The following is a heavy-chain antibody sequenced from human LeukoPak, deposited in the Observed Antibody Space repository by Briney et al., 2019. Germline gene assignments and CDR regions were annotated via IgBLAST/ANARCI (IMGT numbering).Heavy chain of an antibody. J-gene: IGHJ6*02. CDR3: ATAAAGTSYYYGMDV. Sequence: ASVKVSCKVSGYTLTELSMHWVRQAPGKGLEWMRGFDPEDGETIYAQKFQGRVTMTEDTSTDTAYMELSSLRSEDTAVYYCATAAAGTSYYYGMDVWGQGTTVTVSS. CDR2: FDPEDGET. D-gene: IGHD6-13*01. V-gene: IGHV1-24*01. CDR1: GYTLTELS.